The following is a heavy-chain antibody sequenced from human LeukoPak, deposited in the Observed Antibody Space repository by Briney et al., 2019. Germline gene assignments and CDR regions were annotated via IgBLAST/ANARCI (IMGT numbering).Heavy chain of an antibody. CDR1: GFTFSDYY. CDR2: ISSSGSTI. V-gene: IGHV3-11*01. Sequence: GGSLRLSCAASGFTFSDYYMSWIRQAPGKGLEWVSYISSSGSTIYYADSVKGRFTISRDNAKNSLYLQMNSLRAEDTAVYYCARNASSGRVLLWFGEPRGYFDYWGQGTLVTVSS. D-gene: IGHD3-10*01. J-gene: IGHJ4*02. CDR3: ARNASSGRVLLWFGEPRGYFDY.